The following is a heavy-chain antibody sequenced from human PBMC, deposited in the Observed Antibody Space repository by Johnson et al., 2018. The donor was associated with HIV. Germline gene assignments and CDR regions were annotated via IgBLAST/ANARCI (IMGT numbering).Heavy chain of an antibody. Sequence: QVQLVESGGGVVQPGRSLRLSCAASGFTFSSYAMHWVRQAPGKGLEWLIVISYDGSNTYYADSVKGRFTISRDNSKNTLYLQMTSLRAEDTAVYYCARGGNEIDAFDIWGQGTMVTVSS. J-gene: IGHJ3*02. CDR2: ISYDGSNT. CDR3: ARGGNEIDAFDI. V-gene: IGHV3-30*04. CDR1: GFTFSSYA. D-gene: IGHD1-1*01.